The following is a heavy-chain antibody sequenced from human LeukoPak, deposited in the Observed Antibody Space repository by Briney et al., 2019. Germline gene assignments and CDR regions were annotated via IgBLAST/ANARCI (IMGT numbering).Heavy chain of an antibody. CDR1: GFTFSSYA. D-gene: IGHD2-15*01. Sequence: GGSLRLSCAASGFTFSSYAMSWVRQAPGKGLEWVSAISGSGGSTYYADSVKGRFTISRDNSKNTLYMQMNSLRAEDTAVYYCEAARGYCSGGSCFDYWGQGTLVTVSS. J-gene: IGHJ4*02. CDR2: ISGSGGST. CDR3: EAARGYCSGGSCFDY. V-gene: IGHV3-23*01.